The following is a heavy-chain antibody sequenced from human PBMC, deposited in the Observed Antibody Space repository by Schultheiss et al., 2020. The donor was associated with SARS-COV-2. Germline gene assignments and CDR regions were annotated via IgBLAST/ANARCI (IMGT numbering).Heavy chain of an antibody. D-gene: IGHD2-2*01. CDR1: GGSISSYY. CDR3: ARGRASIVVVPAAYDY. J-gene: IGHJ4*02. Sequence: SETLSLTCTVSGGSISSYYWSWIRQPPGKGLEWIGYIYYSGSTNYNPSLKSRVTISVDTSKNQFSLKLSSVTAADTAVYYCARGRASIVVVPAAYDYWGQGTLVTVSS. V-gene: IGHV4-59*01. CDR2: IYYSGST.